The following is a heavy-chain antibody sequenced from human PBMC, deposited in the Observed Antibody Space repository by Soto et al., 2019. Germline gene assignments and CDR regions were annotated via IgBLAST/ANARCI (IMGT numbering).Heavy chain of an antibody. CDR1: GFTVSSYD. D-gene: IGHD3-10*01. CDR3: ARGTMVRGTLDPGISGPLDY. Sequence: EVQLVESGGGLVQPGGSLRLACAASGFTVSSYDMHWVRHVTGKGLEWVSTLGAGGDTYFPDSVKGRFTISRENVKNSLYLQMNNLGAGDTAVYYCARGTMVRGTLDPGISGPLDYWGKGTLVAVSS. CDR2: LGAGGDT. V-gene: IGHV3-13*01. J-gene: IGHJ4*02.